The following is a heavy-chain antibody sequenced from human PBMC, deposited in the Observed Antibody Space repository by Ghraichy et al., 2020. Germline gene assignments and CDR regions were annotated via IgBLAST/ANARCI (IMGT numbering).Heavy chain of an antibody. J-gene: IGHJ6*02. V-gene: IGHV3-23*01. CDR1: GFTFRSYA. D-gene: IGHD3-22*01. CDR3: AKEVIINYYYGMDV. CDR2: ISDRGAST. Sequence: GGSLRLSCAASGFTFRSYAMSWVRQAPGKGLEWVSSISDRGASTNYADSVRGRFTISRDNSKNTLFLQMNSLRVEDTAVYFCAKEVIINYYYGMDVWGQGTTLTVSS.